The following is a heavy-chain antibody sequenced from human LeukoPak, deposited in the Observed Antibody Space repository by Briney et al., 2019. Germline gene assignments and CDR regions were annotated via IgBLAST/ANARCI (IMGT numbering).Heavy chain of an antibody. Sequence: GGSLRLSCAASGFTVSRNYMSWVRQAPGKGLEWVSVIYSADSAYYADSVRGRFTISRDNSKNTLYLQMNSLRADDTAVYYCAREVGGGATNYFDYWGQGTLVTVSS. CDR1: GFTVSRNY. CDR3: AREVGGGATNYFDY. CDR2: IYSADSA. J-gene: IGHJ4*02. D-gene: IGHD1-26*01. V-gene: IGHV3-53*01.